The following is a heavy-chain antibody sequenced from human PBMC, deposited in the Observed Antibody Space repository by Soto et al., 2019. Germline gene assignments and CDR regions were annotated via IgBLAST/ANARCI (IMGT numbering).Heavy chain of an antibody. V-gene: IGHV3-13*01. D-gene: IGHD3-22*01. CDR2: IGTAGDT. CDR3: ARGIDYYDSSGYYYGYYYYGMDV. CDR1: GFTFSSYD. J-gene: IGHJ6*01. Sequence: EVQLVESGGGLVQPGGSLRLSCAASGFTFSSYDMHWVRQATGKGLEWVSAIGTAGDTYYPGSVKGRFTISRENAKNSLYLQMNSLRAEDTAVYYCARGIDYYDSSGYYYGYYYYGMDVW.